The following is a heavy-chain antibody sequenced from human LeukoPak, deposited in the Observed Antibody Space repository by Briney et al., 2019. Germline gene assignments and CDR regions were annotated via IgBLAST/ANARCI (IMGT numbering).Heavy chain of an antibody. V-gene: IGHV3-73*01. CDR1: GFTFSGSA. CDR2: IRSKANSYAT. CDR3: TRQLAKHCSSTSCQIPDDY. D-gene: IGHD2-2*01. J-gene: IGHJ4*02. Sequence: GGSLRLSCAASGFTFSGSAMHWVRQASGKGLEWVGRIRSKANSYATAYAASVKGRFTISRDDSKNTAYLQMNSLKTEDTAVYYCTRQLAKHCSSTSCQIPDDYWGQGTLVTVSS.